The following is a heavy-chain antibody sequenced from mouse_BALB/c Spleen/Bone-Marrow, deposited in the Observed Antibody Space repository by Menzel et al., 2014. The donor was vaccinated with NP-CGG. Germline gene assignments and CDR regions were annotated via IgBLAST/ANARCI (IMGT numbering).Heavy chain of an antibody. CDR3: AAYYRYLAWFAY. D-gene: IGHD2-14*01. CDR1: GFNIIDTY. Sequence: EVQLQQSGAELVKPGASVKLSCTASGFNIIDTYMHWVKQRPEQGLEWIRRIDPANGNTKYDPKFQGKATITADTSSNTAYLQLSSLTSEDTAVYYCAAYYRYLAWFAYWGQGTLVTVSA. V-gene: IGHV14-3*02. J-gene: IGHJ3*01. CDR2: IDPANGNT.